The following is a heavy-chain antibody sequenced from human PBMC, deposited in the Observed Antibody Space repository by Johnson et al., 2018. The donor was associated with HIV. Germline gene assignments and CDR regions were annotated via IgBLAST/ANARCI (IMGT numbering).Heavy chain of an antibody. V-gene: IGHV3-13*01. Sequence: VQVVESGGDLVKPGGSLRLSCGASEFLLSDYYISWVRQVIGKCLEWVSGIDTTGDTYYPGSVMGRFTISRENARNSLYLQMNSLRAWDTAVYYWLRVSWFGAFDIWGQGTMVTVSS. D-gene: IGHD3-10*01. J-gene: IGHJ3*02. CDR3: LRVSWFGAFDI. CDR1: EFLLSDYY. CDR2: IDTTGDT.